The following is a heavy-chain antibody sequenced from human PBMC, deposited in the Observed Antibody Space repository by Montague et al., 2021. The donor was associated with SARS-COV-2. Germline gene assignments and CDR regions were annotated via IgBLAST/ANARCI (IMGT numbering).Heavy chain of an antibody. J-gene: IGHJ4*01. CDR1: GDSVSRNGVA. Sequence: CAISGDSVSRNGVAWAWIRQSPSRGLEYLGRTYYTSRWHNDQAPSVKGRLTVNPDTSKNQSSLHLNSVTPEDTAVYYCARDGDGWEVPFDFWSQGTLVTASS. V-gene: IGHV6-1*01. CDR2: TYYTSRWHN. D-gene: IGHD1-26*01. CDR3: ARDGDGWEVPFDF.